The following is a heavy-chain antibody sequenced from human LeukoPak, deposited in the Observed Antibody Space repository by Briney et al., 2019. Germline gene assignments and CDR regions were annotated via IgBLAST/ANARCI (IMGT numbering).Heavy chain of an antibody. CDR2: ISSNGGST. CDR1: GFTFSSYA. D-gene: IGHD6-13*01. V-gene: IGHV3-64*01. CDR3: ARGVGYSSSWYIAKYYFGY. Sequence: GGSLRLSCAASGFTFSSYAMHWVRQAPGKGLEYVSAISSNGGSTYYANSVKGRFTISRDNSKNTLYLQMGSLRAEDMAVYYCARGVGYSSSWYIAKYYFGYWGQGTLVTVSS. J-gene: IGHJ4*02.